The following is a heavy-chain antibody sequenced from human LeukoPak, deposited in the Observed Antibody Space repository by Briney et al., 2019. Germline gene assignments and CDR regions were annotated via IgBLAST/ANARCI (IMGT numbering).Heavy chain of an antibody. CDR2: IYYSGST. V-gene: IGHV4-61*05. D-gene: IGHD4-17*01. CDR3: ARVPGGDYVRYYYYYYMDV. CDR1: GGSISSSSYY. Sequence: SETLSLTCTVSGGSISSSSYYWGWIRQPPGKGLEWIGYIYYSGSTNYNPSLKSRVTISVDTSKNQFSLKLSSVTAADTAVYYCARVPGGDYVRYYYYYYMDVWGKGTTVTVSS. J-gene: IGHJ6*03.